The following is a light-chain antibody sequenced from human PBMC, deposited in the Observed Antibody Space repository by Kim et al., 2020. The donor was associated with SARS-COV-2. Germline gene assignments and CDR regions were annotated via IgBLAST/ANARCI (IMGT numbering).Light chain of an antibody. V-gene: IGKV3-11*01. CDR1: QSVSSY. CDR2: DAS. CDR3: QQRSKLT. J-gene: IGKJ4*01. Sequence: TLSLSPGERATLSCRASQSVSSYLAWYQQKPGQAPRLLIYDASNRATGIPARFSGSGSGTDFTLTISSLEPEDFAVYYCQQRSKLTFGGGTKVEI.